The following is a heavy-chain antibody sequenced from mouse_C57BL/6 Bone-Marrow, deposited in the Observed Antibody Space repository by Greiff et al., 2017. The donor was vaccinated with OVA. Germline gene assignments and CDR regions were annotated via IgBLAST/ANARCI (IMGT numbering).Heavy chain of an antibody. Sequence: EVQVVESGGGLVKPGGSLKLSCAASGFTFSSYTMSWVRQTPEKRLEWVATISGGGGNTYYPDSVKGQFTISRDNAKNTLYLQMSSLRSEDTALYYCARHYYGSSYAMDYWGQGTSVTVSS. CDR1: GFTFSSYT. V-gene: IGHV5-9*01. CDR3: ARHYYGSSYAMDY. CDR2: ISGGGGNT. J-gene: IGHJ4*01. D-gene: IGHD1-1*01.